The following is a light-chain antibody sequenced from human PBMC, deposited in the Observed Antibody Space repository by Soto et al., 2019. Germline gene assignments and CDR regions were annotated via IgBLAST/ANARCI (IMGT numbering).Light chain of an antibody. Sequence: PITHSPSHLSAAVGDRVTITCRASHRISRWLAWYQQKPGKAPKLLIYDASSLETGVPSRFSGSGSGTEFTLTISSLQPDDFATYFWQQNNTYSQTFGQGTKVDI. V-gene: IGKV1-5*01. CDR2: DAS. J-gene: IGKJ1*01. CDR3: QQNNTYSQT. CDR1: HRISRW.